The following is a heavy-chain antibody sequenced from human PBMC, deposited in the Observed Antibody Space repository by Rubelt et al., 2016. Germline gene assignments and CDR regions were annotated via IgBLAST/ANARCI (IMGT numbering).Heavy chain of an antibody. V-gene: IGHV4-59*01. J-gene: IGHJ4*02. CDR3: ARTDAE. CDR1: GGSISSYY. CDR2: IYYSGST. Sequence: QVQLQESGPGLVKPSETLSPTCTVSGGSISSYYWSWIRQPPGKGLEWIGYIYYSGSTNYNPSLKSRVTISVDTSKNQFSLKLSSVTAADTAVYYCARTDAEWGQGTLVTVSS.